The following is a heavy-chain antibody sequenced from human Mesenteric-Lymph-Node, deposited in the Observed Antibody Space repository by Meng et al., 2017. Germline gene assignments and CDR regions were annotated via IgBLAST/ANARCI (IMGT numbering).Heavy chain of an antibody. Sequence: GESLKISCAASGFTFSNYAMTWVRQAPGKGLECVSIISGSGSRTFYADSVKCRFTISRDNSKNTLYLRVIDLRAEDTAVYYCAKLSDSLSTWTEFSYWALG. CDR2: ISGSGSRT. V-gene: IGHV3-23*01. CDR1: GFTFSNYA. CDR3: AKLSDSLSTWTEFSY. J-gene: IGHJ4*02. D-gene: IGHD6-13*01.